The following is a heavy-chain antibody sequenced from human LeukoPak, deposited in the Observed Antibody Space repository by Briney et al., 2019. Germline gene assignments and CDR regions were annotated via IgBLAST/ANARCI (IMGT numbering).Heavy chain of an antibody. CDR3: ARGRGSGHKENWFDP. CDR2: MNPNT. CDR1: GYTFTSYD. J-gene: IGHJ5*02. D-gene: IGHD6-19*01. Sequence: ASVKVSCKASGYTFTSYDINWVRQATGQGLEWMGWMNPNTGYAQRFQGRLTMTRNTSISTAYMELSSLRSEDTAVYYCARGRGSGHKENWFDPWGQGTLVTVSS. V-gene: IGHV1-8*01.